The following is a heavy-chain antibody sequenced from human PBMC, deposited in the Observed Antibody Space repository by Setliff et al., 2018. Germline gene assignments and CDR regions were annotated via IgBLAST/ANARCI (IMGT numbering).Heavy chain of an antibody. D-gene: IGHD3-22*01. CDR2: ITSSGGDT. CDR1: GLTFSSYD. V-gene: IGHV3-23*01. Sequence: GGSLRLSCAASGLTFSSYDMNWVRQAPGEGLEWVSTITSSGGDTYYADSVKGRFIVSRDNSKSTLYLQMNSLRAEDTAVYYCARERAYDGINYYGMDVWGQGTTVTVSS. J-gene: IGHJ6*01. CDR3: ARERAYDGINYYGMDV.